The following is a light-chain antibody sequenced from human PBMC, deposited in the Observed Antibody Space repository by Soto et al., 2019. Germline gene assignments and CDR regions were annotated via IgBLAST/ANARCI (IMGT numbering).Light chain of an antibody. Sequence: EVVLTQSPGTLSLSPGERATLSCRASQSVSNSYLAWYQQKPGQAPRLLIFGASRRATGIPDRFSGSGSGTDFTLTITRLEPDDFAVYYCQDYGGSRTFGQGTKVDIK. V-gene: IGKV3-20*01. CDR1: QSVSNSY. CDR3: QDYGGSRT. CDR2: GAS. J-gene: IGKJ1*01.